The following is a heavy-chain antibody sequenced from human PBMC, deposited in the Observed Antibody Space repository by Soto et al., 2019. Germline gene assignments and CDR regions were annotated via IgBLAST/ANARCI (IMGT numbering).Heavy chain of an antibody. D-gene: IGHD2-2*01. J-gene: IGHJ3*02. CDR3: ARTISRDGGAFDI. Sequence: TSETLSLTCTVSGGSISSYYWSWIRQPPGKGLEWIGYIYYSGSTNYNPSLKSRVTISVDTSKNQFSLKLSSVTAADTAVYYCARTISRDGGAFDIWGQGTMVTVSS. CDR1: GGSISSYY. CDR2: IYYSGST. V-gene: IGHV4-59*01.